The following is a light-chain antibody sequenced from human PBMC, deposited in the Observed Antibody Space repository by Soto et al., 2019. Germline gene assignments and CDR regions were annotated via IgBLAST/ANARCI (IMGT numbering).Light chain of an antibody. CDR1: QNIVNY. J-gene: IGKJ1*01. Sequence: DIQMTQSPSSLSGSVGDRVTISCRASQNIVNYLHWYQRKPGTAPRLLISRASTVRSGVPPRFSGSGSGIDFTLTISSLRPEDIGTYFCQQTYSIPWTFGPGTRVEI. CDR2: RAS. V-gene: IGKV1-39*01. CDR3: QQTYSIPWT.